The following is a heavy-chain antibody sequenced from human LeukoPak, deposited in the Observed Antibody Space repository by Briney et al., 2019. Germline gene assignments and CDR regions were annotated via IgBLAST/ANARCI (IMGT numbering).Heavy chain of an antibody. CDR2: ITSSSSYI. Sequence: PGGSLRLSCAASGFTFSSYSMNWVRQAPGKGLEWVSSITSSSSYIYYADSVKGRFTISRDNSKSTVYLQMNSLRAEDTALYYCAKGGSPSCYSSSDYWGQGTLVTVSS. CDR1: GFTFSSYS. CDR3: AKGGSPSCYSSSDY. V-gene: IGHV3-21*04. D-gene: IGHD2-2*02. J-gene: IGHJ4*02.